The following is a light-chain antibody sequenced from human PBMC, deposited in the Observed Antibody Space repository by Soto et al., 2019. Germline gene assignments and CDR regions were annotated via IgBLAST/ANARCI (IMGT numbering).Light chain of an antibody. CDR3: QQVNSYPLT. V-gene: IGKV1-9*01. Sequence: DIQLTQSQSFLSASVGDRVTITCRASQGISSYLAWYQQKSGKAPKFLIYGASTLQSGVPSRFIGSGSGTEFTLPISSLQPEDFATYYCQQVNSYPLTFGPGTKVDIK. J-gene: IGKJ3*01. CDR2: GAS. CDR1: QGISSY.